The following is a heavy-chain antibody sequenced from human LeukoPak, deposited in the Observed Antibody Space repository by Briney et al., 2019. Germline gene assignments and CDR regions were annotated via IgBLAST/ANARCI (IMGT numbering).Heavy chain of an antibody. CDR2: INHSGST. CDR1: GFTFSSYG. CDR3: ARVWFGLYGMDV. D-gene: IGHD3-10*01. Sequence: GSLRLSCAASGFTFSSYGMHWVRQPPGKGLEWIGEINHSGSTNYNPSLKSRVTISVDTSKNQFSLKLSSVTAADTAVYYCARVWFGLYGMDVWGQGTTVTVSS. J-gene: IGHJ6*02. V-gene: IGHV4-34*01.